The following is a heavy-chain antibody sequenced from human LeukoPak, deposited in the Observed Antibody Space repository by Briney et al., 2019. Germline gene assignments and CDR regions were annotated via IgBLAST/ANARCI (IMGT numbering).Heavy chain of an antibody. CDR2: IKSDGISA. CDR1: GFTFSDYW. CDR3: AREVDSAAFDY. Sequence: PGGSLRLSCAAAGFTFSDYWMLWVRQAPGKGLVWVSLIKSDGISAMYADSVKGRFSISRDNAKNTLYLQMNSLRAEDTAVYFCAREVDSAAFDYWGQGTPVTVSS. J-gene: IGHJ4*02. D-gene: IGHD1-26*01. V-gene: IGHV3-74*03.